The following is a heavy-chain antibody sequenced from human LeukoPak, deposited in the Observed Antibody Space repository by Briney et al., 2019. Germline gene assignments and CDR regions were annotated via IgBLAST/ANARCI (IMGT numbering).Heavy chain of an antibody. D-gene: IGHD1-26*01. V-gene: IGHV4-30-4*08. CDR2: IYYRGST. J-gene: IGHJ5*02. Sequence: SETLSLTCTVSSGSISSGNYYWSWIRQPPGKGLEWIGYIYYRGSTYYNPSLRSRVTISVDTSKNQFSLNLSSVTAADTAVYFCARADGNYYGWFDPWGQGTLVTVSS. CDR1: SGSISSGNYY. CDR3: ARADGNYYGWFDP.